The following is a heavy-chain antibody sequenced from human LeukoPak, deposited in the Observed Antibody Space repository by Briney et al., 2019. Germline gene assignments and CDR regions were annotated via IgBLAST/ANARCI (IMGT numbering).Heavy chain of an antibody. CDR3: ATFSYAGNAGGSAGS. J-gene: IGHJ5*02. D-gene: IGHD4-23*01. CDR2: ISSSGSTI. V-gene: IGHV3-48*03. CDR1: GFTFSSYE. Sequence: GGSLRLSCAASGFTFSSYEMNWVRQAPGKGLEWVSYISSSGSTIYYADSVKGRFISSRDNTKNSLYLQMNSLRAEDTAVYYCATFSYAGNAGGSAGSWGQGTLVTVSS.